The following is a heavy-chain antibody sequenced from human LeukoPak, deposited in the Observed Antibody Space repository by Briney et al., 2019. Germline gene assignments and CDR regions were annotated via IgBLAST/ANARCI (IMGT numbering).Heavy chain of an antibody. D-gene: IGHD5-12*01. CDR2: IYTSGST. V-gene: IGHV4-61*02. Sequence: SETLSLTCTVSGGSISSGSYYWSWIRQPAGTGLEWIGRIYTSGSTNYNPSLKSRVTISVDTSKNQFSLKLSSVTAADTAVYYCARESGYDVFDYWGQGTLVTVSS. CDR1: GGSISSGSYY. J-gene: IGHJ4*02. CDR3: ARESGYDVFDY.